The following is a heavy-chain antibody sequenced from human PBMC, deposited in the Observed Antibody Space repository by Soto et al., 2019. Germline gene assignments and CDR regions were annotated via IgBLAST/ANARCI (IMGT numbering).Heavy chain of an antibody. CDR1: GYTFTNYE. CDR2: MNPGSGNT. V-gene: IGHV1-8*01. Sequence: ASVKVSCKASGYTFTNYEINWVRQATGQGLEWMGWMNPGSGNTDYAHKFQGRVTMTRDISTSTAYMELSSLGSDDTAIYYCARMAASGSLNWSDPWGQGTLVTVSS. J-gene: IGHJ5*02. D-gene: IGHD3-10*01. CDR3: ARMAASGSLNWSDP.